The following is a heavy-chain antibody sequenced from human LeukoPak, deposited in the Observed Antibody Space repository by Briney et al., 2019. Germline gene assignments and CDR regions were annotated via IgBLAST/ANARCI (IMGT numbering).Heavy chain of an antibody. D-gene: IGHD1-7*01. CDR3: ARGPITGTTWGFDY. J-gene: IGHJ4*02. V-gene: IGHV4-30-2*01. CDR2: IYHSGST. CDR1: GGSISSGGYY. Sequence: SETLSLTCTVSGGSISSGGYYWSWIRQPPGKGLEWIGYIYHSGSTFYNPPLKGRVTISIDRSRNHFSLNLNSVTAADTAVYYCARGPITGTTWGFDYWGPGTLVTVSS.